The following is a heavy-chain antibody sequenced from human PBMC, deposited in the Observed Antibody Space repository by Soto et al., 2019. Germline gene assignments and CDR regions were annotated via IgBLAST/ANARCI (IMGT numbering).Heavy chain of an antibody. J-gene: IGHJ5*02. Sequence: QVQLVQSGAEVKKPGSSVKVSCKASGGTFTNFAISWVRQAPGQGLEWMGGIIPVFGKAKYAQRFQGRVKFTAEESTSTDYMEVNSLTSDDTAVYYCARGSPTTVTTWFDPWGQGTLVTVSS. D-gene: IGHD4-17*01. CDR3: ARGSPTTVTTWFDP. CDR2: IIPVFGKA. V-gene: IGHV1-69*01. CDR1: GGTFTNFA.